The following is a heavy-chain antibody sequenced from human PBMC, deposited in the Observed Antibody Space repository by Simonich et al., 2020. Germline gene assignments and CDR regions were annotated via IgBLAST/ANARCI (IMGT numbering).Heavy chain of an antibody. V-gene: IGHV4-38-2*01. J-gene: IGHJ6*02. D-gene: IGHD6-13*01. Sequence: QVQLQESGPGLVKPSETLSLTCAVSGYSISSGYYWGWIRQPPGKGLEWIGSIYHRRRTSYNPSLKSRGTISVDTSKNQFSLKLSSVTAADTAVYYCARVGYSNYYYYGMDVWGQGTTVTVSS. CDR2: IYHRRRT. CDR1: GYSISSGYY. CDR3: ARVGYSNYYYYGMDV.